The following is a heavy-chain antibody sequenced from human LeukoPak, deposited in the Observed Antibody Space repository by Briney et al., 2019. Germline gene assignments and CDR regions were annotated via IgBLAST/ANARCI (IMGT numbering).Heavy chain of an antibody. CDR3: AKGLYEWLSDTDY. CDR1: GFTFSGCA. V-gene: IGHV3-23*01. Sequence: GGSLRLSCAASGFTFSGCAMSWVRQALGKGLEWVSAIRGSGGTTYYADSVKGRFTISRDNSKDTLYLQMNSLRAEDTAIYYCAKGLYEWLSDTDYWGQGTLVTVSS. D-gene: IGHD3-3*01. J-gene: IGHJ4*02. CDR2: IRGSGGTT.